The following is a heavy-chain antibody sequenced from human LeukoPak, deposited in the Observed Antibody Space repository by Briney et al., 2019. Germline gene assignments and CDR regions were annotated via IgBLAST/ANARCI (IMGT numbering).Heavy chain of an antibody. CDR2: ISSSGSTI. D-gene: IGHD3-22*01. Sequence: PGRSLRLSCAASGFTFDDYAMHWVRQAPGKGLEWVSYISSSGSTIYYADSVKGRFTISRDNAKNSLYLQMNSLRAEDTAVYYCARDGMEGYFYDSSGYYYGMDVWGQGTTVTVSS. J-gene: IGHJ6*02. V-gene: IGHV3-11*01. CDR1: GFTFDDYA. CDR3: ARDGMEGYFYDSSGYYYGMDV.